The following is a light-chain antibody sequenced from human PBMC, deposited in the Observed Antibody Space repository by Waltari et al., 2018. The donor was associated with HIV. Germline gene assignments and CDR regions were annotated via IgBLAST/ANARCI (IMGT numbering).Light chain of an antibody. Sequence: EIVLTPSLDTLSVSPGDKAPLTCRASQRFTTNLAWYQKKPGQAPRLLFYGSSTRATGLPDRFSGSGSGTEFTLTISSLQSEESAVYYWQQYKHWPCTFGQGTTVEIK. CDR2: GSS. J-gene: IGKJ1*01. V-gene: IGKV3-15*01. CDR3: QQYKHWPCT. CDR1: QRFTTN.